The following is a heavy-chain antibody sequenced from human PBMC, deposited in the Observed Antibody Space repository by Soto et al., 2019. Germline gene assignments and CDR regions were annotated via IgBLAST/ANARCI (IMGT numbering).Heavy chain of an antibody. CDR3: ARITMVRGVMRSHDAFDI. CDR1: GYTFTSYD. CDR2: MNPNSGNT. V-gene: IGHV1-8*01. Sequence: QVQLVQSGAEVKKPGASVKVSCKASGYTFTSYDINWVRQATGQGLEWMGWMNPNSGNTGYAQKFQGRVPMTRNTSISTAYMELSSLRSEDTAVYYCARITMVRGVMRSHDAFDIWGQGTMVTVSS. J-gene: IGHJ3*02. D-gene: IGHD3-10*01.